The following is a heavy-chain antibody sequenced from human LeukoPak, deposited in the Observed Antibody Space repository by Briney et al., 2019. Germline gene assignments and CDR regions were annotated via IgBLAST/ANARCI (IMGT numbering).Heavy chain of an antibody. CDR3: AKVSVCYGCYLDY. CDR1: GFMLSGSA. CDR2: IGADGVT. Sequence: GGSLRLSCAASGFMLSGSAMIWVRQAPGKGLEWVSAIGADGVTYYIDSVRGRFTISRDNSKNTLYLQMHSLRAEDTAIYYCAKVSVCYGCYLDYWGEGTLVTVS. D-gene: IGHD3-16*01. J-gene: IGHJ4*02. V-gene: IGHV3-23*01.